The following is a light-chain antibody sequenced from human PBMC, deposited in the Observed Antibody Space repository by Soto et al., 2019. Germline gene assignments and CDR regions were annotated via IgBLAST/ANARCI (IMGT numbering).Light chain of an antibody. Sequence: EVVMTQSPAILSLSPGERATLSCRGSQSVRSHLVWYQQKPGQAPRLLIYGASNRATGIPARFSGSGSGTDFTLTIISLEPEDFAVYYCQQRSNWPFIFGQGTRLEIK. CDR3: QQRSNWPFI. V-gene: IGKV3-11*01. J-gene: IGKJ5*01. CDR2: GAS. CDR1: QSVRSH.